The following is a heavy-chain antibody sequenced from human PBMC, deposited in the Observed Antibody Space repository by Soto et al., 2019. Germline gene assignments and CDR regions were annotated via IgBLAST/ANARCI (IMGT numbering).Heavy chain of an antibody. CDR1: GFTFGNFG. V-gene: IGHV3-30*03. J-gene: IGHJ4*02. D-gene: IGHD1-26*01. Sequence: GGSLRLSCAASGFTFGNFGMHWVRQAPGKGLEWVASISYDGNIKYSADSVKGRFTISRDNAKNSLYLQMNSLRAEDTAVYYCARSIVGATHDFDYWGQGTLVTVSS. CDR2: ISYDGNIK. CDR3: ARSIVGATHDFDY.